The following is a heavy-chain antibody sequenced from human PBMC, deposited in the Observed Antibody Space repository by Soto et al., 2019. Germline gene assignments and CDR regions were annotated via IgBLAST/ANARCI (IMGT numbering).Heavy chain of an antibody. CDR1: GFTFSSYS. J-gene: IGHJ6*02. CDR2: IWYDGSNK. V-gene: IGHV3-33*01. CDR3: ARDEEVADYYYCGMDV. Sequence: QVQLVESGGGVVQPGRSLRLSCAASGFTFSSYSMHWVRQAPGKGLEWVAVIWYDGSNKDYVDSVKGRFTISRDNSKNRLYLQMNSLRAEDTAVYYCARDEEVADYYYCGMDVWGQGTTVTVSS.